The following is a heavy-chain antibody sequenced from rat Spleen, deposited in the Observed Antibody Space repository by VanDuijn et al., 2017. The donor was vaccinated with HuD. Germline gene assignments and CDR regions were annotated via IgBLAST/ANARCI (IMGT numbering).Heavy chain of an antibody. D-gene: IGHD1-6*01. CDR2: FSYDGSTT. CDR1: GFTVSDYY. CDR3: TTGPRILRLDWFAY. J-gene: IGHJ3*01. V-gene: IGHV5-20*01. Sequence: EVQLVESDGGLVQPGRSLKLSCAASGFTVSDYYMAWVRQAPTEGLEWVATFSYDGSTTYYRDSVKGRFIISRDNANSTLYLQMGSLRSEDTATYYCTTGPRILRLDWFAYWGQGTLVTVAS.